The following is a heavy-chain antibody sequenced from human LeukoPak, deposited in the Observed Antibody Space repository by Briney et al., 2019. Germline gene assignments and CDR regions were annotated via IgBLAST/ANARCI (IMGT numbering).Heavy chain of an antibody. CDR1: GGSLRSYY. V-gene: IGHV4-59*01. CDR2: IYYSGNT. Sequence: SETLSLTCTVSGGSLRSYYWNLIRQPPGKGLEWIGYIYYSGNTNYNPSLKSRVTISVDTSKNQFSLKLSSVTAADTAVYYCATDNSYGSGSYYTWGQGTLVTVSS. J-gene: IGHJ4*02. D-gene: IGHD3-10*01. CDR3: ATDNSYGSGSYYT.